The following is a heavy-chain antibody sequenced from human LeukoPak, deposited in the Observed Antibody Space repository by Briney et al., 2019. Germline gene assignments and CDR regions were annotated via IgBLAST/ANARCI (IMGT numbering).Heavy chain of an antibody. CDR1: GFTLSTCG. CDR2: ISDRGGSP. CDR3: ARDLSGVLWFGELFRGSSS. D-gene: IGHD3-10*01. Sequence: GGSLRLSCVASGFTLSTCGMSWVRQAPGQGLEWVSVISDRGGSPNYADSVKGRFIISSDNSKNTLYLQMNSLRAEDTAVYYCARDLSGVLWFGELFRGSSSWGQGTLVTVSS. V-gene: IGHV3-23*01. J-gene: IGHJ5*02.